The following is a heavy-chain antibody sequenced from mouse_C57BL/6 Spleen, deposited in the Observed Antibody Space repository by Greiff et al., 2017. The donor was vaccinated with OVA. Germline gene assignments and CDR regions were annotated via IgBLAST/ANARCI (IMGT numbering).Heavy chain of an antibody. CDR2: INPETGGT. V-gene: IGHV1-15*01. CDR1: GYTFTDYA. D-gene: IGHD2-4*01. Sequence: QVQLQQSGAELVRPGASVTLSCKASGYTFTDYAMHWVKQTPVHGLEWIGAINPETGGTAYNQKFKGKAILTADKSSSTAYMGLRSLTSEDSAVYYGTRGITLYFDDWGQGTTLTVSS. CDR3: TRGITLYFDD. J-gene: IGHJ2*01.